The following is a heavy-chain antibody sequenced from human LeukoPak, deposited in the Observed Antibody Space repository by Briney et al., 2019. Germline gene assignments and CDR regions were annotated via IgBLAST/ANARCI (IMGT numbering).Heavy chain of an antibody. CDR1: GFTFSSYA. D-gene: IGHD6-13*01. J-gene: IGHJ3*02. V-gene: IGHV3-23*01. CDR3: ARLVDSSSWYDDAFDI. CDR2: ISGSGGST. Sequence: GGSLRLSCAASGFTFSSYAMSWVRQAPGKGLEWVSAISGSGGSTYYADSVKGRFTISRDNSKNTLYLQMNSLRAEDTAVYYCARLVDSSSWYDDAFDIWGQGTMVTVSS.